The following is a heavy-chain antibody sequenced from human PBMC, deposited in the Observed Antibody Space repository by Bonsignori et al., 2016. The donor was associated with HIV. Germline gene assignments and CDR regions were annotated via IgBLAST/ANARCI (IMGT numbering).Heavy chain of an antibody. CDR3: ARDRNRAFDI. CDR2: MYYTGST. J-gene: IGHJ3*02. D-gene: IGHD1-14*01. V-gene: IGHV4-59*01. Sequence: WIRQPPGKGLEWIGYMYYTGSTNYNPSLKSRVSISVDTSKNQFSLKLNSVTAADTAVYYCARDRNRAFDIWGQGTMGTVSS.